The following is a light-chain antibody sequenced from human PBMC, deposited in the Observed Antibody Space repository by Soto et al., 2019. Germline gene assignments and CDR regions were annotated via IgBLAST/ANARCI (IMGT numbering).Light chain of an antibody. CDR3: QQSYSTPIT. CDR2: LAS. Sequence: DIQMTQSPSSLSASVGDRVTITCRASQSIGNFLNWYQQEPGKAPKLLIYLASSLQSGVPSRFSGSGSGTDFTLTISSLQLEDFATYYCQQSYSTPITFGQGTRLEIK. CDR1: QSIGNF. J-gene: IGKJ5*01. V-gene: IGKV1-39*01.